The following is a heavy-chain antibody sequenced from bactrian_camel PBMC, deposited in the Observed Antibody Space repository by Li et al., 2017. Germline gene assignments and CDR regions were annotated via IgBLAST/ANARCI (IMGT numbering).Heavy chain of an antibody. CDR3: AKSGYGGSSYNF. CDR1: GFTFSTYW. CDR2: IHSGGGIT. Sequence: HVQLVESGGGSVQSGGSLRLSCAASGFTFSTYWMYWVRQAPGKGLKWVSTIHSGGGITYYTDSAKGRFTISKDSAENTLYLQMNSLKPEDTAMYYCAKSGYGGSSYNFWGQGTQVTVS. V-gene: IGHV3S1*01. D-gene: IGHD6*01. J-gene: IGHJ4*01.